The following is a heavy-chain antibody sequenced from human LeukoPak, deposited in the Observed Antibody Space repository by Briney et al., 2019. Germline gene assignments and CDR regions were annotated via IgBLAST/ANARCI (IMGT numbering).Heavy chain of an antibody. D-gene: IGHD6-19*01. CDR1: GGSFSGYY. Sequence: PSETLSLTCAVYGGSFSGYYWRWIRQSPGKGLEWIGEINHRGTINYNPSLKRRVTISVDTASNQLSLKLRSVTAADTAVYYCARLRSSGWHGDYWGQGTLVTVSS. CDR3: ARLRSSGWHGDY. CDR2: INHRGTI. V-gene: IGHV4-34*01. J-gene: IGHJ4*02.